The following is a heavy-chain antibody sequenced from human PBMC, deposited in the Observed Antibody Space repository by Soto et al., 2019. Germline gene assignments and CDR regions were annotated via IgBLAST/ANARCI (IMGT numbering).Heavy chain of an antibody. Sequence: VQLLESGGGLVQPGGSLRLACEVSGFTFSSHAMSWVRQSPGKGLEWVAVISGTGVSSQYADSVKGRFTISRDNSKNTLTLQMNSLRAEDTAVYYCAKPRLVAGLIKYVDFASWGQGTLVTVSS. CDR1: GFTFSSHA. CDR3: AKPRLVAGLIKYVDFAS. CDR2: ISGTGVSS. D-gene: IGHD6-19*01. V-gene: IGHV3-23*01. J-gene: IGHJ4*02.